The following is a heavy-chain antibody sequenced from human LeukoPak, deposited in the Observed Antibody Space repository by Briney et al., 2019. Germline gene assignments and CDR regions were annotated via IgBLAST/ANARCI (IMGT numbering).Heavy chain of an antibody. J-gene: IGHJ4*02. CDR2: MYYSGTI. V-gene: IGHV4-59*01. Sequence: PSETLSLTCTVSGXSISSYYWSWIRQPPGKGLEWIGYMYYSGTINYNPSLKSRVTISVDTSKNQFSLKLSSVTAADTAMYYCARAWATDYFDYWGQGSLVTVSS. CDR1: GXSISSYY. CDR3: ARAWATDYFDY.